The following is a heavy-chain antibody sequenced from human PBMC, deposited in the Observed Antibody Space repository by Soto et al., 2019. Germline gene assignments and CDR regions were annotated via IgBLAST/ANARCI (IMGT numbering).Heavy chain of an antibody. Sequence: PGGSLRLSCAASGFTFSSYSMNWVRQAPGKGLEWVAVIWYDGSNKYYADSVKGRFTISRDNSKNTLYLQMNSLRAEDTAVYYCARDYSSGWPGGFDYWGQGTLVTVSS. CDR2: IWYDGSNK. CDR1: GFTFSSYS. D-gene: IGHD6-19*01. CDR3: ARDYSSGWPGGFDY. J-gene: IGHJ4*02. V-gene: IGHV3-33*08.